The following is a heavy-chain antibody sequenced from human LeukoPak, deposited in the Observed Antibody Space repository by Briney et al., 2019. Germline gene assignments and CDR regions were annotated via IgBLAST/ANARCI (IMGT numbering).Heavy chain of an antibody. D-gene: IGHD3-3*01. Sequence: SETLSLTCAVYGGSFSGYYWSWIRQPPGKGLEWIGEINHSGSTNYNPSLKSRVTISVDTSKNQFSLKLSSVTAADTAVYYCARYNDFWSGSADWGQGALVTVSS. CDR2: INHSGST. CDR1: GGSFSGYY. V-gene: IGHV4-34*01. CDR3: ARYNDFWSGSAD. J-gene: IGHJ4*02.